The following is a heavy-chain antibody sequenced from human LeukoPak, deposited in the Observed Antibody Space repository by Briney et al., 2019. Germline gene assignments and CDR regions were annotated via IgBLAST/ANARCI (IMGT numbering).Heavy chain of an antibody. CDR2: IMPIFGTA. Sequence: ASVKVSCKVSGYSLIDLSMYWVRQAPGQGLEWMGGIMPIFGTAKYAQKFQGRVTITTDESTSTAYMELSSLRSEDTAVYYCARGTTVTTGPLYYYYMDVWGKGTTVTVSS. D-gene: IGHD4-11*01. CDR1: GYSLIDLS. CDR3: ARGTTVTTGPLYYYYMDV. J-gene: IGHJ6*03. V-gene: IGHV1-69*05.